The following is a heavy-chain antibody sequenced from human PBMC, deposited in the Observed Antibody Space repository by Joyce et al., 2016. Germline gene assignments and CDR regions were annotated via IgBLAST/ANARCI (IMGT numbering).Heavy chain of an antibody. CDR3: ARVPLSSAFDY. J-gene: IGHJ4*02. CDR2: INYSGNT. V-gene: IGHV4-31*11. Sequence: QVQLQESGPGLVQPSQTLSLTCGVSGGSISDGGYYWSWIRQRPGQGLEWIGYINYSGNTYYTPSLKSRLTISIDMSKNQFSLRLTSVTAADTAVYYCARVPLSSAFDYWGQGILVTVSS. CDR1: GGSISDGGYY. D-gene: IGHD1-26*01.